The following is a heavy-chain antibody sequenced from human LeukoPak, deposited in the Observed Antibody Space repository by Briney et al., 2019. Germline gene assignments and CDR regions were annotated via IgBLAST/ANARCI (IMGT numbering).Heavy chain of an antibody. V-gene: IGHV4-39*07. CDR3: ARAVVLRLFDY. CDR2: IYYSGST. Sequence: KSSETLSLTCSVSGGSISSSNYYWGWIRQPPGKGLEWIGSIYYSGSTYYNPSLKSRVTISVDTSKNQFSLKLSSVTAADTAVYYCARAVVLRLFDYWGQGTLVTVSS. D-gene: IGHD3-22*01. CDR1: GGSISSSNYY. J-gene: IGHJ4*02.